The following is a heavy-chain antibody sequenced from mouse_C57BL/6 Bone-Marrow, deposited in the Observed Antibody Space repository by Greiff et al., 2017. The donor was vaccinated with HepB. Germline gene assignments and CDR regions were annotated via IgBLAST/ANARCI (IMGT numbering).Heavy chain of an antibody. J-gene: IGHJ3*01. CDR1: GFTFSSYG. Sequence: EVQGVESGGDLVKPGGSLKLSCAASGFTFSSYGMSWVRQTPDKRLEWVATISSGGSYTYYPDSVKGRFTISRDNAKNTLYLQMSSLKSEDTAMYYCARHSMGNYWFAYWGQGTLVTVSA. D-gene: IGHD2-1*01. CDR3: ARHSMGNYWFAY. CDR2: ISSGGSYT. V-gene: IGHV5-6*01.